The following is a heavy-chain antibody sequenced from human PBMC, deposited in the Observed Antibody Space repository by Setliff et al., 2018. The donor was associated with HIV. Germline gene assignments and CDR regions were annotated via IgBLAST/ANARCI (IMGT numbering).Heavy chain of an antibody. CDR3: ARGFTAAAGPTGY. Sequence: SLRLSCAASGFTFSSYGMHWVRQAPGKGLQWVAFIRYDGSNKYYADSVKGRFTISRDNAKNSLYLQMSSLRAEDTAVYYCARGFTAAAGPTGYWGQGTLVTVSS. CDR1: GFTFSSYG. J-gene: IGHJ4*02. D-gene: IGHD6-13*01. V-gene: IGHV3-30*02. CDR2: IRYDGSNK.